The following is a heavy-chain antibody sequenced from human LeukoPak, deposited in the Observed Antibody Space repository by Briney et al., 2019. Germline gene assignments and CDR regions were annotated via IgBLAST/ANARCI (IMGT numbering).Heavy chain of an antibody. CDR1: GFTFSSYG. Sequence: PGGSLRLSCAASGFTFSSYGMHWVRQAPGKGLEWVAFIRYDGSNKYYADSVKGRFTISRDNSKNTLYLQMNSLRAEDTAVYYCAKARIAVAGYVDYWGQGTLVTVSS. V-gene: IGHV3-30*02. D-gene: IGHD6-19*01. CDR3: AKARIAVAGYVDY. J-gene: IGHJ4*02. CDR2: IRYDGSNK.